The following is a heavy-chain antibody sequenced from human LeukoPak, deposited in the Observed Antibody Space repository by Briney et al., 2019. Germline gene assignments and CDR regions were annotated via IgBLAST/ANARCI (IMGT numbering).Heavy chain of an antibody. J-gene: IGHJ4*02. CDR1: GFTFSSYS. V-gene: IGHV3-48*01. CDR3: ARSIAAAGTGFDY. Sequence: PGGSLRLSCAASGFTFSSYSMNWVRQAPGKGLEWVSYISSSSSTIYYADSVKGRFTISRDNAKNSLYLQMNSLRAEDPAVYYCARSIAAAGTGFDYWGQGTLVTVSS. D-gene: IGHD6-13*01. CDR2: ISSSSSTI.